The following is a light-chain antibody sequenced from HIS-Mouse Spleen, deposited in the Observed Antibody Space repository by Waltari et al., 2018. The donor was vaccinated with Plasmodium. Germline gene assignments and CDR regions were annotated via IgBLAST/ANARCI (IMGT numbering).Light chain of an antibody. V-gene: IGLV2-14*03. Sequence: QSALTQPASVSGSPGQSITISCTGTSSDVGGYHYVSCYQQHPGKAHQRMVFDVGNRPSGVANRFSGSKSGNTASLTISGVQAEDEADYYCSSYTSSSTLVFGGGTKLTVL. CDR3: SSYTSSSTLV. CDR1: SSDVGGYHY. J-gene: IGLJ2*01. CDR2: DVG.